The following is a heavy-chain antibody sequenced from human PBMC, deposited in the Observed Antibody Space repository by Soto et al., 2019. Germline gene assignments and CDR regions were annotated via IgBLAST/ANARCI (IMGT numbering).Heavy chain of an antibody. Sequence: QLQLQESGPGLVKPSETLSLTCTVSGGSISRSSNYWRWIRQPPGKGLEWSGSIYYSGSTYYNPALKSRVTIYVDTYKNQFSLKLSSVTAADTAVYYCARHDYGGFGLWGQGTLVTVSS. CDR3: ARHDYGGFGL. CDR2: IYYSGST. V-gene: IGHV4-39*01. J-gene: IGHJ4*02. CDR1: GGSISRSSNY. D-gene: IGHD4-17*01.